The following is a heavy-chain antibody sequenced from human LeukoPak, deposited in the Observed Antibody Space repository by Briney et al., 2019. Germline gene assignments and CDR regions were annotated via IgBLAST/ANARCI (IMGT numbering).Heavy chain of an antibody. CDR2: ISYDGSNE. D-gene: IGHD1-26*01. CDR1: GFTFSSYV. J-gene: IGHJ4*02. Sequence: GGSLRLSCAASGFTFSSYVMHWVRQAPGKGLEWVAIISYDGSNEYYADSVKGRFTISRDNSKNTLYLQMNSLRAEDTAVYYCARRGGSYYFDYWGQGTLVTVSS. V-gene: IGHV3-30*04. CDR3: ARRGGSYYFDY.